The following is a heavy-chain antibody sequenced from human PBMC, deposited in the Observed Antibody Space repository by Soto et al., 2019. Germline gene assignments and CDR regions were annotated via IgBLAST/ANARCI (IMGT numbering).Heavy chain of an antibody. J-gene: IGHJ4*02. CDR2: ISYDGSNK. V-gene: IGHV3-30*18. CDR1: GFTFSSYG. Sequence: GGSLRLSCAASGFTFSSYGMHWVRQAPGKGLEWVAVISYDGSNKYYADSVKGRFTISRDNSKNTLYLQMNSLRAEDTAVYYCAKDFSEATLAFPYFDYWGQGTLVTVSS. CDR3: AKDFSEATLAFPYFDY. D-gene: IGHD1-26*01.